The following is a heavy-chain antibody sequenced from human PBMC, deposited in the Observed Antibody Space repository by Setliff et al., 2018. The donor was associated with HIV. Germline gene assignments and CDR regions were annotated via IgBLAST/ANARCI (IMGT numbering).Heavy chain of an antibody. CDR3: ARENYNSNTYYPLAY. CDR1: GYTFTSYG. V-gene: IGHV1-8*02. J-gene: IGHJ4*02. Sequence: ASVKVSCKASGYTFTSYGISWVRQAPGQGLEWMGWMNPNSGNTGYAQKFQGRVTMTRDTSASTAYMELSSLRSEDTAVYYCARENYNSNTYYPLAYWGQGTLVTVSS. D-gene: IGHD3-22*01. CDR2: MNPNSGNT.